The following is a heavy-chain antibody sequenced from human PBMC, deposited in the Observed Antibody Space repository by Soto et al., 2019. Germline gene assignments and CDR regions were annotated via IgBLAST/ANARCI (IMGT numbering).Heavy chain of an antibody. CDR1: GGSLRGYY. Sequence: QVQLQQWGAGLLKPSETLSLTCAVSGGSLRGYYWSWIRQSPGKGLEWIGEINYSGGTNYNPALKSRVTISVDTSKNQFSLRLISLTAADTAVYYCAKSATVGAANFDVWGQGTMVTVSA. CDR2: INYSGGT. D-gene: IGHD1-26*01. J-gene: IGHJ3*01. V-gene: IGHV4-34*01. CDR3: AKSATVGAANFDV.